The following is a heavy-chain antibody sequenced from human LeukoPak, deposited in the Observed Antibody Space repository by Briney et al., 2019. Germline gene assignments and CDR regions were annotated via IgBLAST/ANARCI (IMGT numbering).Heavy chain of an antibody. V-gene: IGHV3-33*01. D-gene: IGHD4-23*01. CDR1: GXTFNIYG. CDR2: IWHDGSNK. J-gene: IGHJ4*02. Sequence: GGSLRLSCAASGXTFNIYGMHWIRQAPGKGLEWVAVIWHDGSNKYYADSVKGRFTISRDNSKDTLYLQMNSLRAEDTAVYYCERDYGGTDIRGGNFDYWGQGTLVTVSS. CDR3: ERDYGGTDIRGGNFDY.